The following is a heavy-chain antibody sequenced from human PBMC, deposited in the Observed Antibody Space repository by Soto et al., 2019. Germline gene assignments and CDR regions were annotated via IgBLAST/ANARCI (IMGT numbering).Heavy chain of an antibody. V-gene: IGHV1-3*01. CDR3: ASEIAAAGPTVTTVDY. J-gene: IGHJ4*02. CDR1: GYTFTSYA. CDR2: INAGNGNT. Sequence: GASVKVSCKASGYTFTSYAMHWVRQAPGQRLEWMGWINAGNGNTKYSQKFQGRFTISRDNAKNSLYLQMNSLRAEDTAVYYCASEIAAAGPTVTTVDYWGQGTLVTVSS. D-gene: IGHD6-13*01.